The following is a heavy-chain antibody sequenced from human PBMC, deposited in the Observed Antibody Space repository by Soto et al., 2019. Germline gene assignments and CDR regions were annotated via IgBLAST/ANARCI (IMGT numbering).Heavy chain of an antibody. Sequence: PGGSLRLSCAASGFTFSSYWMSWVRQAPGKGLEWVANIKQDGSEKYYVDSVKGRFTISRDNAKNSLYLQMNSLRAEDTAVYYCARDQVVPAAMPIRYYYYYMDVWGKGTTVTV. CDR1: GFTFSSYW. D-gene: IGHD2-2*01. J-gene: IGHJ6*03. V-gene: IGHV3-7*01. CDR3: ARDQVVPAAMPIRYYYYYMDV. CDR2: IKQDGSEK.